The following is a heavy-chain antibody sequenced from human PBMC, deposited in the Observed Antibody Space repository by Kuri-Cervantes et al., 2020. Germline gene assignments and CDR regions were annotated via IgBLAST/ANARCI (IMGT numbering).Heavy chain of an antibody. CDR1: GGSIRTSNW. Sequence: GSLRLSCAVSGGSIRTSNWWSWVRQPPGKGLEWIGEIYHSGSTNYNPSLKSRVTISIDKPENQFSLKLTSVTAADTAVYYCARSYYDILTGYYNDAFDMWGQGTMVTVSS. CDR3: ARSYYDILTGYYNDAFDM. D-gene: IGHD3-9*01. CDR2: IYHSGST. J-gene: IGHJ3*02. V-gene: IGHV4-4*02.